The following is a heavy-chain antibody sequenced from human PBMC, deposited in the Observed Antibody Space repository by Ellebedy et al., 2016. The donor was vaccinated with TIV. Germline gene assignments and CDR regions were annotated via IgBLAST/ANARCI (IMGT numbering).Heavy chain of an antibody. CDR1: GFTFTSYA. Sequence: GESLKISCAASGFTFTSYAMTWVRQAPGKGLEWVSSIGHNGATTYYADSVKGRFTISRDNSRNTLYLQMNSLRVEDSAIYYCGRDGVTGNGRWDWLDPWGQGTLVTVSS. CDR3: GRDGVTGNGRWDWLDP. V-gene: IGHV3-23*01. J-gene: IGHJ5*02. CDR2: IGHNGATT. D-gene: IGHD2-21*02.